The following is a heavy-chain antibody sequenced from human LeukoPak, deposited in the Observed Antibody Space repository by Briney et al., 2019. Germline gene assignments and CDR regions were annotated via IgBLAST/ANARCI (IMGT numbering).Heavy chain of an antibody. CDR3: AKNYYGSGTDDAFDI. D-gene: IGHD3-10*01. V-gene: IGHV3-74*01. CDR1: GFTFSSYW. J-gene: IGHJ3*02. Sequence: PGGSLRLSCAASGFTFSSYWMHWVRQAPGKGLVWVSRINSDGSSTSYADSVKGRFTISRDNFKNTLYLQINSLRAEDTAVYYCAKNYYGSGTDDAFDIWGQGTMVTVSS. CDR2: INSDGSST.